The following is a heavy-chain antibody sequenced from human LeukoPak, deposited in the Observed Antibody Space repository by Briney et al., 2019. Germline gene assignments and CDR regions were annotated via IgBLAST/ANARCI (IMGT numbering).Heavy chain of an antibody. CDR2: IIPIFGTA. J-gene: IGHJ5*02. Sequence: SVKVSCKATGGTFSSYAISWVRQAPGQGLEWMGGIIPIFGTANYAQKFQGRVTITTDESTSTAYMELSSLRSEDTAVYYCATEAAGTGYNWFDPWGQGTLVTVSS. D-gene: IGHD6-13*01. CDR3: ATEAAGTGYNWFDP. V-gene: IGHV1-69*05. CDR1: GGTFSSYA.